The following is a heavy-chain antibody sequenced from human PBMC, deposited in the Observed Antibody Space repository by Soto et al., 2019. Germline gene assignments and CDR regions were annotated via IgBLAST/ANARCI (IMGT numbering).Heavy chain of an antibody. CDR2: IVPIFGTT. CDR3: ARVEAVAGLYNYPGLDV. CDR1: GGTFSNYA. D-gene: IGHD6-19*01. Sequence: QVQLVQSGAEVKKPGSSVKVSCKVSGGTFSNYAIDWVRLAPGHGLEWMGGIVPIFGTTYYTQKFQGRATIIADDSTTTAYLGMSSLRSEDTAIYYCARVEAVAGLYNYPGLDVWGQGTAVTVSS. J-gene: IGHJ6*02. V-gene: IGHV1-69*12.